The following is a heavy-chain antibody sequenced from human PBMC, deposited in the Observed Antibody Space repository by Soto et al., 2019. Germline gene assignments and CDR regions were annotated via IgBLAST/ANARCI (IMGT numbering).Heavy chain of an antibody. Sequence: GGSLRLSCAASGFTFSSYGMHWVRQAPGKGLEWVAVISYDGSNKYYADSVKGRFTILRENYKNTLYLQMNSLRAEDTAVYYCANFGPDFWSGYSEEYYFDYWGQGTLVTVSS. D-gene: IGHD3-3*01. V-gene: IGHV3-30*18. CDR1: GFTFSSYG. CDR2: ISYDGSNK. CDR3: ANFGPDFWSGYSEEYYFDY. J-gene: IGHJ4*02.